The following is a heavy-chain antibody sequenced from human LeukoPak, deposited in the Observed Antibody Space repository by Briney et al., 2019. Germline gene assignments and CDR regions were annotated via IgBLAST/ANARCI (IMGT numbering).Heavy chain of an antibody. Sequence: GGSLRLSCAASGFSFSRYGMKWVRQAPGKGLEWLSYIRSSDSTTYYADSVKGRFTISRDNAKNSLYPQMDSLRVEDTAVYYCAKRADSSAHSFDYWGQGTPVTVSS. CDR1: GFSFSRYG. D-gene: IGHD3-22*01. J-gene: IGHJ4*02. CDR2: IRSSDSTT. V-gene: IGHV3-48*04. CDR3: AKRADSSAHSFDY.